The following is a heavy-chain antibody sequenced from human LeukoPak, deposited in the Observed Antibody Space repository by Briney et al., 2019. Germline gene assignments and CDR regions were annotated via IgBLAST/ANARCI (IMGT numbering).Heavy chain of an antibody. D-gene: IGHD4-17*01. CDR1: GGSISSSSYY. J-gene: IGHJ4*02. CDR2: IYYSGST. V-gene: IGHV4-39*01. Sequence: SETLSLTCTVSGGSISSSSYYWGWIRQPPGKGLEWIGSIYYSGSTYYNPSLKSRVTMSVDTSKNQFSLKLSSVTAADTAVYYCARGTTGFDYWGQGTLVTVSS. CDR3: ARGTTGFDY.